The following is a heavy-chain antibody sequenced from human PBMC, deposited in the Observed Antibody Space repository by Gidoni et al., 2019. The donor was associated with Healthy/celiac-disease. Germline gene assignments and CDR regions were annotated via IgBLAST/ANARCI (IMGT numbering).Heavy chain of an antibody. CDR2: IIPIFGTA. CDR3: ARKGDEIRFVERGQYYYYYYGMDV. CDR1: GGTFSSYA. V-gene: IGHV1-69*01. D-gene: IGHD3-3*01. Sequence: QVQLVQSGAEVKKPGSSVKVSCKAAGGTFSSYAISWVRQAPGQGLEWMGGIIPIFGTANYAQKFQGRVTITADESTSTAYMELSSLRSEDTAVYYCARKGDEIRFVERGQYYYYYYGMDVWGQGTTVTVSS. J-gene: IGHJ6*02.